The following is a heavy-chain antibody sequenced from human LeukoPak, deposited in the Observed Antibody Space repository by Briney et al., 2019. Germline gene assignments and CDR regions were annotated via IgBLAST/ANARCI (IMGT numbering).Heavy chain of an antibody. CDR3: AKDSCGGDCYSFDY. D-gene: IGHD2-21*02. J-gene: IGHJ4*02. V-gene: IGHV3-30*18. Sequence: GGSLRLSCAASGFTFSGYGMHWVRQTPGKGLEWVAVISYDGSHKYYAASVKDRFAISRDSSKNTLYLQMNSLRAEDTAVYYCAKDSCGGDCYSFDYWGQGTLVTVSS. CDR2: ISYDGSHK. CDR1: GFTFSGYG.